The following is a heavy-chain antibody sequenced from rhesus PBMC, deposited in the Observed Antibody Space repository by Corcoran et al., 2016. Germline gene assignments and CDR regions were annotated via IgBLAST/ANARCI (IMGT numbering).Heavy chain of an antibody. CDR1: GGSISDSYY. D-gene: IGHD5-24*01. J-gene: IGHJ4*01. Sequence: QVQLQESGPGLVKPSETLSLTCAVSGGSISDSYYWSWIRPPPGKGLEWIGFIYGRGGSTYYNPSLKSRVTISTDTSKNQFSLKLSSVTAADTAVYYCARDTVGTVDFDYWGQGVLVTVSS. CDR2: IYGRGGST. CDR3: ARDTVGTVDFDY. V-gene: IGHV4-106*01.